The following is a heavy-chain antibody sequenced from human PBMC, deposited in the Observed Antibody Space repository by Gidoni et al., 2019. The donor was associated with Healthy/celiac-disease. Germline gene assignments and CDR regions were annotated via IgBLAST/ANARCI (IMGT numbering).Heavy chain of an antibody. CDR2: ITPFNGNT. CDR3: ATAPRTNDAFDI. V-gene: IGHV1-45*02. D-gene: IGHD5-18*01. CDR1: GYTFTYRY. Sequence: QMQLVQSGAEVQKTGSSVKVSCKASGYTFTYRYLHWVRQAPGQALEWMGWITPFNGNTNYAQKFQDRVTITRDRSMSTAYMELSSLRSEDTAMYYCATAPRTNDAFDIWGQGTMVTVSS. J-gene: IGHJ3*02.